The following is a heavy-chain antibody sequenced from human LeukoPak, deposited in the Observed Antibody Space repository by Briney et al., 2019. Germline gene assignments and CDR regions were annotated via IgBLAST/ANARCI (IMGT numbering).Heavy chain of an antibody. CDR1: GFPFSDYG. CDR2: ISHDGSNK. V-gene: IGHV3-30*18. J-gene: IGHJ4*02. CDR3: AKSQLIGSYHPPGY. D-gene: IGHD1-26*01. Sequence: GGSLRLSCAASGFPFSDYGMYWVRQAPGKGLEWLAVISHDGSNKYYADSVKGRITISRDNSMNTLYLQMNSLRAEDTAVYYCAKSQLIGSYHPPGYWGQGTLVTVSS.